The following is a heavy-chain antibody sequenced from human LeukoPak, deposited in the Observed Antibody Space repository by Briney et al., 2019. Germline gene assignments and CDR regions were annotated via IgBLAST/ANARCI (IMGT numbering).Heavy chain of an antibody. V-gene: IGHV1-46*01. CDR2: INPSGGST. Sequence: ASVKVSCKVSGYTLTELSMHWVRQAPGQGLEWMGLINPSGGSTSYAQKFQDRVTMTRDTSTSTVYMELSSLRSEDTAVYYCASHLAEAGYETEYYFDYWGQGTLVTVSS. CDR1: GYTLTELS. CDR3: ASHLAEAGYETEYYFDY. D-gene: IGHD6-19*01. J-gene: IGHJ4*02.